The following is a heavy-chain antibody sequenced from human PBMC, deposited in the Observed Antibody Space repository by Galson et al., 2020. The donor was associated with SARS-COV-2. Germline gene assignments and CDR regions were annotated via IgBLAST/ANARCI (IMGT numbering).Heavy chain of an antibody. CDR2: INPSAGGT. Sequence: ASVKVSCKASGYTFTSYYIHWVRQAPGHGLEWMGIINPSAGGTESAQKFQGRVTMTRDTSTSTVYMDLSSLRSGDTAIYYCVRASCGSGIRPYFDYWGQGTLVTVSS. V-gene: IGHV1-46*01. CDR3: VRASCGSGIRPYFDY. D-gene: IGHD3-10*01. J-gene: IGHJ4*02. CDR1: GYTFTSYY.